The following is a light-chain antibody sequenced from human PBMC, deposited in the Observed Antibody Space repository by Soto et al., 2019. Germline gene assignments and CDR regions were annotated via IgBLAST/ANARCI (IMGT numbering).Light chain of an antibody. V-gene: IGKV2-28*01. CDR3: MQTLESRT. CDR2: LGY. Sequence: ILMTQSPLSLTVTSGKPASISCRSSLSLLKANGYTYFHWFLQKPGQSPQLLIYLGYNRAPGVPDRFSGTVSGTDFTLKISRVEAEDVGVYYCMQTLESRTFGQGTKVDIK. CDR1: LSLLKANGYTY. J-gene: IGKJ1*01.